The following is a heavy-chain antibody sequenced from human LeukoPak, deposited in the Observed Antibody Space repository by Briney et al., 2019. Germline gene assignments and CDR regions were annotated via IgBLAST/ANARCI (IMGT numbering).Heavy chain of an antibody. D-gene: IGHD5-24*01. J-gene: IGHJ4*02. V-gene: IGHV1-69*01. Sequence: ASVKVSCKASGGTFSSYAISWVRQAPGQGLEWMGGIIPIFGTANYAQKFQGRVTITADESTSTAYMELSSLRSEDTAVYYCASGRDGYNYRFFGTDYWGQGTLVTVSS. CDR1: GGTFSSYA. CDR2: IIPIFGTA. CDR3: ASGRDGYNYRFFGTDY.